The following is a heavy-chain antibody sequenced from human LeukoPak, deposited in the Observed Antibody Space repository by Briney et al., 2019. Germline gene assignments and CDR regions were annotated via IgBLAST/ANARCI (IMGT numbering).Heavy chain of an antibody. Sequence: GGSLRLSCATSGLTFTGSAMSWVRQAPGKGLEWVSAISGSGDNTYYADSVKGRFTISRDNSKKTLYLQMDSLRVEDTAVYFCAKGAGDYWGQGTLVTVSS. CDR2: ISGSGDNT. J-gene: IGHJ4*02. CDR1: GLTFTGSA. V-gene: IGHV3-23*01. CDR3: AKGAGDY.